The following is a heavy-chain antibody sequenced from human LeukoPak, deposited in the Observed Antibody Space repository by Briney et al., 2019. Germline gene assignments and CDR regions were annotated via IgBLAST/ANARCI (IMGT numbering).Heavy chain of an antibody. CDR1: GGTFSSYA. Sequence: GASVKVSCKASGGTFSSYAINWVRQATGQGLEWMGWMNPNSGSTGYAQKFQGRVTMTRNTSISTAYMELSSLRSEDTAVYYCARQAAAEPYYYYYMDVWGKGTTVTVSS. D-gene: IGHD6-13*01. CDR3: ARQAAAEPYYYYYMDV. CDR2: MNPNSGST. V-gene: IGHV1-8*02. J-gene: IGHJ6*03.